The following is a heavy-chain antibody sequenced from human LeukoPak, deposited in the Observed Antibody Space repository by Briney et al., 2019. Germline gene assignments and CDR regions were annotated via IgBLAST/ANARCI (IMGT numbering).Heavy chain of an antibody. CDR2: INWNGGST. CDR3: ARDLXLGRXAAGXAXYXXXXXMXX. CDR1: GFTFDDYG. J-gene: IGHJ6*03. D-gene: IGHD6-13*01. Sequence: GGSLRLSCAASGFTFDDYGMSWVRQAPGKGLEWVSGINWNGGSTGYADSVKGRFTISRDNAKNSLYLQMNSLRAEDTALYYCARDLXLGRXAAGXAXYXXXXXMXXWSXGTTV. V-gene: IGHV3-20*04.